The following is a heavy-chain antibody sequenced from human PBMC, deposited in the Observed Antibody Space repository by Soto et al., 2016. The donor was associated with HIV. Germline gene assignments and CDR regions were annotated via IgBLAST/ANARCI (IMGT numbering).Heavy chain of an antibody. CDR2: INHSGHT. J-gene: IGHJ4*02. V-gene: IGHV4-34*02. CDR3: XRDNGSRPRSPVVRGSGTT. CDR1: GGSFRGAY. Sequence: QVQLQQWGAGLLKPSEILSLTCAVYGGSFRGAYWSWIRHSPGKGLEWIGEINHSGHTNYNPSLKSRVTMSVDTSKNQFSLKLRSVTAADTAVYYCXRDNGSRPRSPVVRGSGTTWGQGTQV. D-gene: IGHD3-10*01.